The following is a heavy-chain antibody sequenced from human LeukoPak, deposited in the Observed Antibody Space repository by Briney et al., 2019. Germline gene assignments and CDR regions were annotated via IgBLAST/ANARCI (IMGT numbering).Heavy chain of an antibody. CDR3: AKVRGTYSSGFFFDS. CDR1: GFTFDQFA. CDR2: ISWNSGYI. J-gene: IGHJ4*02. D-gene: IGHD6-19*01. V-gene: IGHV3-9*01. Sequence: GRSLTLSCETSGFTFDQFAMNWVRQAPGKGLEWLSIISWNSGYIGYADSVKGRFTVSRDNAKNSLYLEMNSLRAEDTAFYYCAKVRGTYSSGFFFDSWGQGALVTVSS.